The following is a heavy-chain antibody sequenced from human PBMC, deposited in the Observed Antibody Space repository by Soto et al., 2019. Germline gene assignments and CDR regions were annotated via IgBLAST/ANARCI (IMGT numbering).Heavy chain of an antibody. CDR1: GFTFRSFA. J-gene: IGHJ4*02. D-gene: IGHD2-15*01. CDR2: ISYDGSNK. CDR3: ARGYCSGGSCYFLDY. Sequence: LRLSCAASGFTFRSFAMHWVRQAPGKGLEWVTIISYDGSNKYYADSVKGRFTISRDNSKNTLYLQMNSLRAEDTAVYFCARGYCSGGSCYFLDYWGQGTLVTVSS. V-gene: IGHV3-30-3*01.